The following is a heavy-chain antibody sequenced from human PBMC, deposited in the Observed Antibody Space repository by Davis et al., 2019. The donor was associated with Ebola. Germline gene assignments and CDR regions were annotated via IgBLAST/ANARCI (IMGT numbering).Heavy chain of an antibody. CDR1: GYTFTSYA. CDR2: INAGNGNT. V-gene: IGHV1-3*01. CDR3: ARDRGGDYSFDY. J-gene: IGHJ4*02. Sequence: GESLKISCAASGYTFTSYAMHWVRQAPGQRLEWMGWINAGNGNTKYSQKFQGRVTITRDTSASTAYMELSSLRSEDTSVYYCARDRGGDYSFDYWGQGTLVTVSS. D-gene: IGHD3-10*01.